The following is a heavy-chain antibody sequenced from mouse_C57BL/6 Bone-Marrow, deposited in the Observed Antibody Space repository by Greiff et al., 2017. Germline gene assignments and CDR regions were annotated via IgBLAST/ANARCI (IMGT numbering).Heavy chain of an antibody. Sequence: VKLQESGPGLVQPSQSLSITCTVSGFSLTSYGVHWVRQSPGKGLEWLGVIWRGGSTDYNAAFMSRLSITKDNSKSQVFFKMNSLQADDTAIYYCAKNTAPTGAYYFDYWGQGTTLTVSS. CDR1: GFSLTSYG. D-gene: IGHD4-1*02. J-gene: IGHJ2*01. CDR2: IWRGGST. CDR3: AKNTAPTGAYYFDY. V-gene: IGHV2-5*01.